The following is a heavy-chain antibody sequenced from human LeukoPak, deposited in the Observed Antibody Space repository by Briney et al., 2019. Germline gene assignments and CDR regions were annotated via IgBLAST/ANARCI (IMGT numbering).Heavy chain of an antibody. J-gene: IGHJ6*03. CDR1: GFTFSSYW. CDR2: INGDGSDT. V-gene: IGHV3-74*01. CDR3: ALQGSPQPNYYYYYMDV. Sequence: GGSLRLSCAASGFTFSSYWMHWVRQAPWKGLVWVSRINGDGSDTSYADSVRGRFTISRDNAKNTLFLQMNSLRAEDTAVYYCALQGSPQPNYYYYYMDVWGKGTTVTVSS. D-gene: IGHD1-1*01.